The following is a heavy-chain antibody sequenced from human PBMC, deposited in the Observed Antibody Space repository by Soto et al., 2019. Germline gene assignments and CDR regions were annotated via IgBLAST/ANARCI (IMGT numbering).Heavy chain of an antibody. V-gene: IGHV3-11*05. CDR3: ARDPRPRSRMGIVATTYRY. CDR1: GFTFTDYY. Sequence: QVQLVESGGGLVKPGGSLRLSCAASGFTFTDYYMSWIRQAPGKGLEWVSYISDTSIYTNYADSVKGRFTISRDNARDSLYLQMNSLRAEDTAVYYCARDPRPRSRMGIVATTYRYWGQGTLVTVSS. D-gene: IGHD5-12*01. CDR2: ISDTSIYT. J-gene: IGHJ4*02.